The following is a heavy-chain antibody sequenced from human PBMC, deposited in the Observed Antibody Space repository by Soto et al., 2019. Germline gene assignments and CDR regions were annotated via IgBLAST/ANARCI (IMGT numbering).Heavy chain of an antibody. Sequence: QVQLVESGGGVVQPGRSLRLSCAASGFTFSSYAMHWVRQAPGKGLEWVAVISYDGSNKYYADSVKGRFTISRDNSKNTLDLQMNSLRAEDTAVYYCARDGSKYQLLWIPFDPWGQGTLVTVSS. D-gene: IGHD2-2*01. CDR1: GFTFSSYA. CDR2: ISYDGSNK. J-gene: IGHJ5*02. V-gene: IGHV3-30-3*01. CDR3: ARDGSKYQLLWIPFDP.